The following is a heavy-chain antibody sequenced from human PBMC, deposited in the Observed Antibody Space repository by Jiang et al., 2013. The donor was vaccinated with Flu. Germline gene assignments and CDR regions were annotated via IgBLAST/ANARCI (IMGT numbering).Heavy chain of an antibody. Sequence: GGSLRLSCAASGFTFSSYAMSWVRQAPGKGLEWVAVIWRDGNSKYYTDSVKGRFTISRDNSKNTVYLQMNSLRAEDTAIYYCAREYCSGGNCYSQVDYWGQGTLVTVSS. CDR1: GFTFSSYA. J-gene: IGHJ4*02. CDR3: AREYCSGGNCYSQVDY. CDR2: IWRDGNSK. D-gene: IGHD2-15*01. V-gene: IGHV3-33*08.